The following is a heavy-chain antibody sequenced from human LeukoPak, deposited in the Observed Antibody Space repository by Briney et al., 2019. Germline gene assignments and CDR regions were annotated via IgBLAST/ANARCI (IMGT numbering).Heavy chain of an antibody. CDR1: GYSISSGYY. J-gene: IGHJ5*02. D-gene: IGHD5-12*01. Sequence: SETLSLTCAVSGYSISSGYYWGWVRQPPGRGLEWIGSMYHSGSAYYNPSLKSRVTISVDTSKNQFSLKLNSVTAADTAVYYCARGHAPERGYSGYDRFDPWGQGTLVTVSS. CDR2: MYHSGSA. V-gene: IGHV4-38-2*01. CDR3: ARGHAPERGYSGYDRFDP.